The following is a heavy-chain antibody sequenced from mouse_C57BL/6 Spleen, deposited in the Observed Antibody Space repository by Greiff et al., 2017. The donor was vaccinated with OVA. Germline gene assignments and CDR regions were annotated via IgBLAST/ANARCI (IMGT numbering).Heavy chain of an antibody. J-gene: IGHJ2*01. D-gene: IGHD1-1*01. CDR2: ISPSSGYT. Sequence: VQLQQSGADLVKPGASVKLSCKASGYTFTSYWMHWVKQRPGQGLEWIGYISPSSGYTKYNEKIKDKATLTADKSSSTAYMKLSRLTYEDAAVYYCAREVVAIDYWGQGTTLTVSS. V-gene: IGHV1-7*01. CDR3: AREVVAIDY. CDR1: GYTFTSYW.